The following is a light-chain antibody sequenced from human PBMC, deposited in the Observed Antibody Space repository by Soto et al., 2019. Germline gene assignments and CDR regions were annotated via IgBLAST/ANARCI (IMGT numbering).Light chain of an antibody. V-gene: IGKV1-5*03. CDR3: QQYNTYST. CDR2: KMS. Sequence: DIPMTQSPSTLSASVEDRVTITCRASQSLDSWLARYQQKPGKPPKLLIYKMSILDFGDPSRFSGSGSWTEFTLTIRRLQPDDFATYYCQQYNTYSTFGQGNKVEIK. J-gene: IGKJ1*01. CDR1: QSLDSW.